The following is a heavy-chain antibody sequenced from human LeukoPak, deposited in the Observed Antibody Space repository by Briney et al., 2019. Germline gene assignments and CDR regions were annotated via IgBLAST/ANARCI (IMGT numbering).Heavy chain of an antibody. V-gene: IGHV1-8*03. CDR3: SRDSPAGGFNC. CDR2: MNPNSDNT. D-gene: IGHD7-27*01. Sequence: ASVKVSCKGSGYTFTSYDINWVRQATGQGLEWMGWMNPNSDNTGYAHKFQGRVTIARNTSISTAYMELSSLRSEATAVYYCSRDSPAGGFNCWGQGSLVTVSS. J-gene: IGHJ5*01. CDR1: GYTFTSYD.